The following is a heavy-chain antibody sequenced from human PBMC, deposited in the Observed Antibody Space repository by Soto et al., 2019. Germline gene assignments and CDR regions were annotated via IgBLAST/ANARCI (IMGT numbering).Heavy chain of an antibody. J-gene: IGHJ6*02. CDR3: ARLGYSYGYYYYYGMGV. Sequence: GESLKISCKGSGYSFTSYWIGWVRQMPGKGLEWMGIIYPGDSDTRYSPSFQGQVTISADKSISTAYLQWSSLKASDTAMYYCARLGYSYGYYYYYGMGVWGQGTTVTVS. V-gene: IGHV5-51*01. D-gene: IGHD5-18*01. CDR2: IYPGDSDT. CDR1: GYSFTSYW.